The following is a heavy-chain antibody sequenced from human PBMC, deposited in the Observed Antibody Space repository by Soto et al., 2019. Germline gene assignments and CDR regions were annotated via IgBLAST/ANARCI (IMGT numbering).Heavy chain of an antibody. V-gene: IGHV3-21*01. CDR2: ISSSSSYI. J-gene: IGHJ6*02. CDR1: GFTFSSYS. Sequence: EVQLVESGGGLVKPGGSLRLSCAASGFTFSSYSMNWVRQAPGKGLEWVSSISSSSSYIYYADSVKGRFTISRDNAKNALYLQMKSLRAEDTAVYYCARRHYVDFWRGPTPYSYYGRDVWGQGTTVTVSS. D-gene: IGHD3-3*01. CDR3: ARRHYVDFWRGPTPYSYYGRDV.